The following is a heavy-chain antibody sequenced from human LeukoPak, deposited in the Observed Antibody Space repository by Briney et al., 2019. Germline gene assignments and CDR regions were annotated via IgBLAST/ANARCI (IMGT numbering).Heavy chain of an antibody. Sequence: GGSLRLSCAASGFTFSSYSMNWARQAPGKGLEWVSSISSSSSYIYYADSVKGRFTISRDNAKNSLYLQMNSLRAEDTAVYYCARSPEDAFDIRGQGTMVTVSS. D-gene: IGHD1-14*01. CDR1: GFTFSSYS. CDR2: ISSSSSYI. J-gene: IGHJ3*02. CDR3: ARSPEDAFDI. V-gene: IGHV3-21*01.